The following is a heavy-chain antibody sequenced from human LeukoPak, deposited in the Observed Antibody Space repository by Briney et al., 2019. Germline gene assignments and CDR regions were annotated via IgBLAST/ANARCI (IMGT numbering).Heavy chain of an antibody. CDR3: ARDLNWNQGHFDY. J-gene: IGHJ4*02. D-gene: IGHD1-1*01. V-gene: IGHV1-2*02. CDR1: GYTFTGYY. CDR2: INPNTGGT. Sequence: ASVKVSCQASGYTFTGYYMHWVRQAPGQRLEWMGWINPNTGGTKYAQKFQGRVTMTRDTSISTAYMELSRLTSDDTAVYYCARDLNWNQGHFDYWGQGTLVTVSS.